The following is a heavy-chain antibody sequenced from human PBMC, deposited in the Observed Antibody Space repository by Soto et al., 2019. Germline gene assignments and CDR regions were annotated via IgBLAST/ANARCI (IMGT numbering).Heavy chain of an antibody. J-gene: IGHJ6*02. CDR1: GYSFTSYW. CDR2: IAPSDSYT. D-gene: IGHD1-7*01. CDR3: ARRAGTDNCDCYCGMDV. Sequence: PGESLKISCKGSGYSFTSYWISWVRHMPGKGLEWMGRIAPSDSYTNYSPSFQGHVTISADKSISTAYLQCSCLNASYTAMSYCARRAGTDNCDCYCGMDVWGQGTTVTAAS. V-gene: IGHV5-10-1*01.